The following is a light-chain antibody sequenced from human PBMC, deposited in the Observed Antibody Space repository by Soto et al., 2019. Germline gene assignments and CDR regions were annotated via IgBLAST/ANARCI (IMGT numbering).Light chain of an antibody. CDR3: QQAYSFSIT. Sequence: DIQVTQSPSSVSASVGDRVTITCRASQDIAAYLAWYQHKPGRAPELLIHAASSLQSGVPSRFSGSGSGTDFTLTINSLQPEDFATYYCQQAYSFSITFGQGTRLEIK. J-gene: IGKJ5*01. CDR1: QDIAAY. V-gene: IGKV1D-12*01. CDR2: AAS.